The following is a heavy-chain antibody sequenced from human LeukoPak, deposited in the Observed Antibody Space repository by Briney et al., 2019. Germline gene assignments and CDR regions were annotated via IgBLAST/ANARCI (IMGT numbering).Heavy chain of an antibody. J-gene: IGHJ4*02. D-gene: IGHD6-6*01. Sequence: GGSLRLSCAASGFTFSSYAMHWVRQAPGKGLEYVSAISSNGGSTYYANSVKGRFTISRDNSKNTLYLQMGSLRAEDMAVYYCARAIPVLGIAARPFLPDYWGQGTLVTVSS. V-gene: IGHV3-64*01. CDR1: GFTFSSYA. CDR2: ISSNGGST. CDR3: ARAIPVLGIAARPFLPDY.